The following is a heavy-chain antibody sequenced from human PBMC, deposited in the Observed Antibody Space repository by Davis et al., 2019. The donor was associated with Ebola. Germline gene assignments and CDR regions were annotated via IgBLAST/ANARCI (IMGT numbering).Heavy chain of an antibody. CDR3: ARGCRSLGKDAFDI. V-gene: IGHV4-61*01. Sequence: MPSETLSLTCTVSGGSVSSGSYYWSWIRRPPGKGLEWIGYIYYSGSTNYNPSLKSRVTISVDTSKNQFSLKLSSVTAADTAVYYCARGCRSLGKDAFDIWGQGTMVTVSS. J-gene: IGHJ3*02. CDR2: IYYSGST. CDR1: GGSVSSGSYY. D-gene: IGHD7-27*01.